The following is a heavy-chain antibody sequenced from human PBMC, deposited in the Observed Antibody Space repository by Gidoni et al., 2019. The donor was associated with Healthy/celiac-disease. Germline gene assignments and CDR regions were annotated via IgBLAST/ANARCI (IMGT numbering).Heavy chain of an antibody. D-gene: IGHD1-26*01. CDR3: TISSQGVGAYTFDY. CDR1: GFTFSGSA. CDR2: IRSKANSYAT. Sequence: EVQLVESCGGLFQPGVSLNLSCAASGFTFSGSAMHWVRQPSGTGLEWVGRIRSKANSYATADAASVKGRFTISRDDSKNTAYLQMNSLKTEDTAVYYCTISSQGVGAYTFDYWGQGTLVTVSS. V-gene: IGHV3-73*02. J-gene: IGHJ4*02.